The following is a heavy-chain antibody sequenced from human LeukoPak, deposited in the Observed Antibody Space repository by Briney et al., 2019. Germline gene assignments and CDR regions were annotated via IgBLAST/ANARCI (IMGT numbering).Heavy chain of an antibody. Sequence: PSETLSLTCTVSGGSISSYYWSWIRQPPGKGLEWIGYIYYSGSTNYNPSLKSRVTISVDTSKNQFSLKLSSVTAADTAVYYCARVVAARSHYYYGMDVWGQGTTVTVSS. J-gene: IGHJ6*02. CDR1: GGSISSYY. CDR2: IYYSGST. CDR3: ARVVAARSHYYYGMDV. V-gene: IGHV4-59*01. D-gene: IGHD6-6*01.